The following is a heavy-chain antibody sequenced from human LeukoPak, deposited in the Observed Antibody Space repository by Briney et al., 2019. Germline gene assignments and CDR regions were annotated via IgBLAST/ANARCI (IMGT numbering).Heavy chain of an antibody. Sequence: SETLSLTCAVSGGSISSHYWSWIRQPPGKGLEWIGYIYYSGSTNYNPSLKSRVTISVDTSKNQFSLKLSSVTAADTAVYYCARGYYYYYMDVWGKGTTVTASS. J-gene: IGHJ6*03. CDR1: GGSISSHY. CDR2: IYYSGST. V-gene: IGHV4-59*11. CDR3: ARGYYYYYMDV.